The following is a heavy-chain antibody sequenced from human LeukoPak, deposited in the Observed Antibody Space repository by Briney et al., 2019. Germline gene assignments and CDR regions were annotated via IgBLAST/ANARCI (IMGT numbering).Heavy chain of an antibody. V-gene: IGHV1-46*01. D-gene: IGHD3-16*01. J-gene: IGHJ4*02. CDR3: ASPGEKDYYFDY. Sequence: ASVKVSCKASGYTFTSYYMHWVRQAAGQGLEWIGIINPSGGSTSYAQKFQGRVTMTRDTSTSTVYMELSSLRSEDTAVYYCASPGEKDYYFDYWGQGTLVTVSS. CDR2: INPSGGST. CDR1: GYTFTSYY.